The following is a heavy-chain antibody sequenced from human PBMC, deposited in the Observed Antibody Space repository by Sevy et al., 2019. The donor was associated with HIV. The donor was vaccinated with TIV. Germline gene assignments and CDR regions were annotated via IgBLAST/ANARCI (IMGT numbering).Heavy chain of an antibody. J-gene: IGHJ6*02. D-gene: IGHD2-2*01. CDR3: ARIPVVPAAADYYYYGMDV. CDR1: GYTFTSYG. V-gene: IGHV1-18*01. Sequence: ASVKVSCKASGYTFTSYGISWVRQAPGQGLEWMGWISAYNGNTNYAQKLQGRVTMTTDTSTSTAYMELRSLRSDDTAVYYCARIPVVPAAADYYYYGMDVLGQGTTVTVSS. CDR2: ISAYNGNT.